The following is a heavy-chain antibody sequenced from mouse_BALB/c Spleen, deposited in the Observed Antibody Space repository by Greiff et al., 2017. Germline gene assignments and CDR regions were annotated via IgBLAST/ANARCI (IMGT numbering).Heavy chain of an antibody. J-gene: IGHJ4*01. CDR3: ARPTATFAMDY. V-gene: IGHV5-17*02. Sequence: EVMLVESGGGLVQPGGSRKLSCAASGFTFSSFGMHWVRQAPEKGLEWVAYISSGSSTIYYADTVKGRFTISRDNPKNTLFLQMTSLRSEDTAMYYCARPTATFAMDYWGQGTSVTVSS. D-gene: IGHD1-2*01. CDR1: GFTFSSFG. CDR2: ISSGSSTI.